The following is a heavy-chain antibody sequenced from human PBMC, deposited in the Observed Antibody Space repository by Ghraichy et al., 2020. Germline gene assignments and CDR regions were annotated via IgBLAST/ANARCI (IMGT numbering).Heavy chain of an antibody. CDR1: GFSFSSHS. CDR3: ARGATVVRFFYFNGMDV. J-gene: IGHJ6*04. CDR2: ITTSSRTT. Sequence: GGSLRLSCVVSGFSFSSHSMNWVRQSPGKGLEWVSYITTSSRTTSYADSVRGRFTISRDNAQNSLYLQMNSVRDEDTAVYYCARGATVVRFFYFNGMDVWGKGTTVTVAS. V-gene: IGHV3-48*02. D-gene: IGHD4-23*01.